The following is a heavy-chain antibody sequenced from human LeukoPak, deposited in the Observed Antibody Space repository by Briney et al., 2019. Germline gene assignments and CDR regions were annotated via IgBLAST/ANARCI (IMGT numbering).Heavy chain of an antibody. CDR3: ARDFSDDSSGYYGELDY. Sequence: PGGSLRLSCAASGFTFSNFWMAWVRQVPGKGPEWVADIKLDGSATYYLDSVRGRFTISRDNAMNSLYLQMNSLRTEDTAVYYCARDFSDDSSGYYGELDYWGQGTLVTVSS. CDR2: IKLDGSAT. V-gene: IGHV3-7*01. CDR1: GFTFSNFW. J-gene: IGHJ4*02. D-gene: IGHD3-22*01.